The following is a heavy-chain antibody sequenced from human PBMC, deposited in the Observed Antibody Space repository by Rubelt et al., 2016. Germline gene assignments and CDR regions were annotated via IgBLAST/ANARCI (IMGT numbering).Heavy chain of an antibody. Sequence: GESLRLSCAASGFDFRPYVMTWVRHAPGRGLEWVSYIGNSGRTIYYADSVKSRFTISRDNAKNSLYLQMNSLRAEDTAVYYCARDRIGNDPYGCWGQGTLVTVSS. CDR2: IGNSGRTI. J-gene: IGHJ4*02. CDR3: ARDRIGNDPYGC. CDR1: GFDFRPYV. D-gene: IGHD3-10*01. V-gene: IGHV3-11*01.